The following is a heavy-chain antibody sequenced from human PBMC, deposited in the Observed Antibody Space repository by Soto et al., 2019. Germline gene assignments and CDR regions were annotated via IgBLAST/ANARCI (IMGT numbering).Heavy chain of an antibody. CDR1: GFTFSSYT. V-gene: IGHV3-23*01. CDR2: ISGSGGST. D-gene: IGHD6-19*01. Sequence: QPGGSLRLSCAASGFTFSSYTMSWVRQAPGKGLEWVSAISGSGGSTYYADSVKGRFTISRDNSKNTLYLQMNSLRAEDTAVYYCAKDWAVAGTAPFDYWGQGTLVTVSS. CDR3: AKDWAVAGTAPFDY. J-gene: IGHJ4*02.